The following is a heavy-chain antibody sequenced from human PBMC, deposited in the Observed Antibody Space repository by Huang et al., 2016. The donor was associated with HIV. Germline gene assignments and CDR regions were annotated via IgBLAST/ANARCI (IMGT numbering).Heavy chain of an antibody. D-gene: IGHD2-2*01. CDR1: GYTFNGYW. Sequence: EVQLVQSGAVVKKPGESLKISCKGSGYTFNGYWIGWVRQMPGKGLEWIGIIYPGDSNTTYSPSVHGQGTISADKSISTAYLQWSGLKASDTAMYYCARQGVGDFVVEPTGLGAFDIWGQGTMVTVSS. CDR3: ARQGVGDFVVEPTGLGAFDI. V-gene: IGHV5-51*01. J-gene: IGHJ3*02. CDR2: IYPGDSNT.